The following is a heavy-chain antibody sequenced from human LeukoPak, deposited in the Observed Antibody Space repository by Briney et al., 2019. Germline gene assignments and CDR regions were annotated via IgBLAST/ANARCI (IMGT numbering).Heavy chain of an antibody. D-gene: IGHD3-9*01. Sequence: ASVKVSCKVSGYTLTELSMHWVRQAPGKGLERMGGFDPEDGETIYAQKFQGRVTMTEDTSTDTAYMELSSLRSEDTAVYYCATVYFRAQNYFDYWGQGTLVTVSS. CDR3: ATVYFRAQNYFDY. CDR2: FDPEDGET. CDR1: GYTLTELS. J-gene: IGHJ4*02. V-gene: IGHV1-24*01.